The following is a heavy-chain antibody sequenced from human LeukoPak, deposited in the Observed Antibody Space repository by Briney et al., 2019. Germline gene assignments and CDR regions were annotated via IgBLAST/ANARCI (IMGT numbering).Heavy chain of an antibody. D-gene: IGHD3-10*01. CDR2: IIPIFGTA. Sequence: ASVKVSCKASGYTFTTYGISWVRQAPGQGREWMGGIIPIFGTANYAQKFQGRVTITTDESTSTAYMELSSLRSEDTAVYYCARGLGRITMVRGVNYYYMDVWGKGTTVTVSS. V-gene: IGHV1-69*05. CDR1: GYTFTTYG. CDR3: ARGLGRITMVRGVNYYYMDV. J-gene: IGHJ6*03.